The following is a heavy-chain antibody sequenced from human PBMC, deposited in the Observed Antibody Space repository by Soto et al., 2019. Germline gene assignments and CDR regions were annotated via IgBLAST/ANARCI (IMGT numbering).Heavy chain of an antibody. CDR2: IYYLGST. Sequence: SETLSLTCSVSGGSMSEYFWSWIRQSPGKGVEWIGYIYYLGSTGYNPSLKSRVTISVDTSKRQFSLRLTSVTAADTAVYYCARDGYDGSGSPYPAYWGPGTQVTVS. D-gene: IGHD3-10*01. J-gene: IGHJ4*02. V-gene: IGHV4-59*01. CDR3: ARDGYDGSGSPYPAY. CDR1: GGSMSEYF.